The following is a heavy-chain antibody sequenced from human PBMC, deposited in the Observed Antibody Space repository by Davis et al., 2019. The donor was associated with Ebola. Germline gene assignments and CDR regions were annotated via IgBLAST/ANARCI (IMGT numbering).Heavy chain of an antibody. CDR1: GFTFSSYE. D-gene: IGHD6-19*01. J-gene: IGHJ4*02. V-gene: IGHV3-15*07. Sequence: PSGSLRLSCAVSGFTFSSYEMNWVRQAPGKGLEWVGRIKSKTDGRTTDYAAPVKGRFTISRDDSKNTLYLQMNSPRAEDTAVYYCARGTTPGSGSPGWGQGTLVTVSS. CDR3: ARGTTPGSGSPG. CDR2: IKSKTDGRTT.